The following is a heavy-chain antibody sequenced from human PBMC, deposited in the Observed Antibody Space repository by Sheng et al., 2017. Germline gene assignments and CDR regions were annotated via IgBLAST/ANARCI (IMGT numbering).Heavy chain of an antibody. J-gene: IGHJ4*02. CDR2: ISYDGSTE. Sequence: QVQLVESGGGVVQLGRSLRLSCVVSGVTFSSYGMHWVRQAPGKGLEWVAFISYDGSTEYYADSVEGRFTISRDNTKNTLYLQMHSLGTEDTAVYYCASPSGTLWSGHSRIDYWGQGTLVIVSS. V-gene: IGHV3-30*03. CDR3: ASPSGTLWSGHSRIDY. CDR1: GVTFSSYG. D-gene: IGHD3-3*01.